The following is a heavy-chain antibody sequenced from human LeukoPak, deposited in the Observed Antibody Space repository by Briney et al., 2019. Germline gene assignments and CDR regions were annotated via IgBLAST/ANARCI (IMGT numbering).Heavy chain of an antibody. V-gene: IGHV3-48*02. Sequence: GGSLRLSCAASEFTFNSYSMSWVRQAPGKGLEWVSYITSSSSTISYAESVRGRFTISRDNAKNSLNLQMNSLRDEDTAVYYCVRGRGGTYRFDYWGQGTLVTVSS. CDR3: VRGRGGTYRFDY. CDR2: ITSSSSTI. CDR1: EFTFNSYS. D-gene: IGHD1-26*01. J-gene: IGHJ4*02.